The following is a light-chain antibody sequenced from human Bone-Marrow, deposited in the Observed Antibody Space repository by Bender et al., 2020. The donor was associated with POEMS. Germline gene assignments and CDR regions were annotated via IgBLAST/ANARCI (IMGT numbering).Light chain of an antibody. CDR3: AVWDDSLNGWV. J-gene: IGLJ3*02. CDR1: SSNIVAHA. CDR2: SSH. V-gene: IGLV1-44*01. Sequence: QSVLTQPPSASGTPGQRVTISCSGGSSNIVAHAVNWYQHLPGAAPKLLIYSSHRRPSEVPDRFSGSRSGTSASLAISGLQSEDEADYYCAVWDDSLNGWVVGGGTKLTVL.